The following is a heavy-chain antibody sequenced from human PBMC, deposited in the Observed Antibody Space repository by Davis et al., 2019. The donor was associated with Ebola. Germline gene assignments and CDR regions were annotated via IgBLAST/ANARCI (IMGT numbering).Heavy chain of an antibody. V-gene: IGHV1-46*01. CDR3: ARDGALWSLYYYGMDV. Sequence: ASVKVSCKASGYTFTSYYMHWVRQAPGQGLEWMGIINPSGGSTSYAQKFQGRVTMTRDTSTSTVYMELSSLRSDDTAVYYCARDGALWSLYYYGMDVWGQGTTVTVSS. J-gene: IGHJ6*02. CDR1: GYTFTSYY. CDR2: INPSGGST. D-gene: IGHD3-10*01.